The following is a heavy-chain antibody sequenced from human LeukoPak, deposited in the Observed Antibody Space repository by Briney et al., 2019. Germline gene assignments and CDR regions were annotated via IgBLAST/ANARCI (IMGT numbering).Heavy chain of an antibody. CDR2: IHYDGSDK. J-gene: IGHJ4*02. CDR1: GFTFSSYG. D-gene: IGHD3-10*01. CDR3: AKDPIRGVRPYYFSS. V-gene: IGHV3-30*02. Sequence: GGSLRLSCAASGFTFSSYGMQWVRQAPGKGLEWVAFIHYDGSDKYYANSVKGRFTISRDNSKNTLYLHMNSLRAEDTAVYYCAKDPIRGVRPYYFSSWGQGTLVTVSS.